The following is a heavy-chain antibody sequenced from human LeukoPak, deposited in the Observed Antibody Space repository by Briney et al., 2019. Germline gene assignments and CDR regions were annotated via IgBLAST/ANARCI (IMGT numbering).Heavy chain of an antibody. V-gene: IGHV1-2*02. CDR2: INPNSGGT. CDR1: GYTFTGYY. CDR3: ARGRATHYYYMDV. J-gene: IGHJ6*03. Sequence: ASVKVSCKASGYTFTGYYMHWVRQAPGQGLEWMGWINPNSGGTNYAQKFQGRVTMTRDTSISTAYMELSRLRSEDTAVYYCARGRATHYYYMDVWGKGTTVTVSS.